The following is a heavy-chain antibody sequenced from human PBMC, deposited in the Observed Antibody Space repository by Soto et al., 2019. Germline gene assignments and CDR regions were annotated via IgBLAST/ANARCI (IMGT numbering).Heavy chain of an antibody. CDR3: ARGGWMGYCSSSSCYSWFDP. D-gene: IGHD2-2*01. CDR2: INSDGSST. CDR1: GFTFSSYW. J-gene: IGHJ5*02. V-gene: IGHV3-74*01. Sequence: GGSLRLSCAASGFTFSSYWMHWVRQAPGKGLVWVSRINSDGSSTSYADSVNGRFTISRDNAKNTLYLQMNSLRAEDTAVYYCARGGWMGYCSSSSCYSWFDPWGQGTLVTVSS.